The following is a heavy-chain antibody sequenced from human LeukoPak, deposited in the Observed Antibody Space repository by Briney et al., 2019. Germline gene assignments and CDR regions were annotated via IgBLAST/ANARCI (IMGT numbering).Heavy chain of an antibody. V-gene: IGHV3-23*01. CDR2: MSSSDDGR. Sequence: GGSLRLSCATSGFSFSSYAMSWVRQAPGKGLEWVSAMSSSDDGRYYAASVRGRSTISRDTSRSTLYLQMHSLRAEDTALYYCAKVVVPAAMELGTRGVATTIALDYWGQGTLVTVSS. J-gene: IGHJ4*02. D-gene: IGHD2-2*01. CDR1: GFSFSSYA. CDR3: AKVVVPAAMELGTRGVATTIALDY.